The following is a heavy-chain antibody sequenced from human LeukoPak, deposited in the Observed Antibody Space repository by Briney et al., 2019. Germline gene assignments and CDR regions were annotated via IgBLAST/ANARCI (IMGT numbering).Heavy chain of an antibody. V-gene: IGHV3-33*01. D-gene: IGHD2/OR15-2a*01. J-gene: IGHJ3*02. CDR3: ARTHYIQAFNI. Sequence: AVIWHDGADKFYADSVKGRFTISRDNSKSTLYLQIDNLRVEDTAVYYCARTHYIQAFNIWGQGTLVTVSS. CDR2: IWHDGADK.